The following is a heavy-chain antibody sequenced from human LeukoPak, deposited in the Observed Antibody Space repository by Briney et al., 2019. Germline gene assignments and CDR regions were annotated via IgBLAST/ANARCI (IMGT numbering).Heavy chain of an antibody. CDR2: ILYEGSNK. J-gene: IGHJ4*02. V-gene: IGHV3-30*18. CDR3: AKDRPFVVVVAATPPLFDY. D-gene: IGHD2-15*01. CDR1: GFTFSRYV. Sequence: GGSLRLSCAASGFTFSRYVMHWVRQAPGKGLEWVAGILYEGSNKYYADSVKGRFTISRDNSKNTLYLQMNSLRAEDTAVYYCAKDRPFVVVVAATPPLFDYWGQGTLVTVSS.